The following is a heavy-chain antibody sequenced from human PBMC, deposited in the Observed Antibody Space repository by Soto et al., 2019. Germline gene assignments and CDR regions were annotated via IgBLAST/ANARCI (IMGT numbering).Heavy chain of an antibody. Sequence: GGSLRLSCAASGFTFSSYAMSWVRQAPGKGLEWVSAISGSGGSTYYADSVKGRFTISRDNSKNTLYLQMNSLRAEDTAVYYCAKDFKVGLGYCSGGSCYPNEFDYWGQGTLVTVSS. CDR1: GFTFSSYA. D-gene: IGHD2-15*01. J-gene: IGHJ4*02. CDR3: AKDFKVGLGYCSGGSCYPNEFDY. CDR2: ISGSGGST. V-gene: IGHV3-23*01.